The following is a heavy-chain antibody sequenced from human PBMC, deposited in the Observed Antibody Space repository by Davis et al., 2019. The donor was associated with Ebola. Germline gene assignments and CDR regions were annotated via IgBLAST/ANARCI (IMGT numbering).Heavy chain of an antibody. CDR3: ARAMETTFYYYGMDV. D-gene: IGHD4-17*01. J-gene: IGHJ6*02. Sequence: GESLKIPCAASGFTFSSYEMNWVRQAPGKGLEWVSYISSSGSTIYYADSVKGRFTISRDNAKNSLYLQMNSLRAEDTAVYYCARAMETTFYYYGMDVWGQGTTVTVSS. CDR2: ISSSGSTI. CDR1: GFTFSSYE. V-gene: IGHV3-48*03.